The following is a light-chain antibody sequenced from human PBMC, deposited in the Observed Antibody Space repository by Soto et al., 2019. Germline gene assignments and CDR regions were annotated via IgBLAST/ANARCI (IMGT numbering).Light chain of an antibody. CDR3: QQYYSYLLT. CDR2: AAY. Sequence: AIRMTQSPSSLSASTGDRVTITCRASQGISSCLAWYQQKPGKAPKLLIYAAYTLQSGVPSRFSGSGSGTDFTLTISCLQSEDFATYYCQQYYSYLLTFGGGTKVEIK. CDR1: QGISSC. J-gene: IGKJ4*01. V-gene: IGKV1-8*01.